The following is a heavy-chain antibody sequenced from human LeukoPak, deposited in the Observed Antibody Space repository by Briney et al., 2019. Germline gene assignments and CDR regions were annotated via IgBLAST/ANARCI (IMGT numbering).Heavy chain of an antibody. CDR2: IKKDGSEK. D-gene: IGHD3-16*02. J-gene: IGHJ4*02. CDR3: AMDSYRPDDY. CDR1: GFIFSIYW. V-gene: IGHV3-7*04. Sequence: GGSLRLSCAASGFIFSIYWMSWFRQAPGKGLEWVAHIKKDGSEKNYVDSVKGRFTISRDNTKNSVYLQMNSLRGEDTGVYYCAMDSYRPDDYWGQGTLVTVSS.